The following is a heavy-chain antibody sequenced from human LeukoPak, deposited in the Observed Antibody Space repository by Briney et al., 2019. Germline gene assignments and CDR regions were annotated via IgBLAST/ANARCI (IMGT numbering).Heavy chain of an antibody. V-gene: IGHV4-4*07. D-gene: IGHD3-9*01. J-gene: IGHJ4*02. CDR2: IYTSGST. CDR3: ARDLGYDILTGYYPGYFDY. CDR1: GGSISSYY. Sequence: PSETLSLTCTVSGGSISSYYWSWIRQPAGKGLEWIGRIYTSGSTNYNPSLKSRVTMSVDTSKNQFSLKLSSVTAADTAVYYCARDLGYDILTGYYPGYFDYWGQGTLVTVSS.